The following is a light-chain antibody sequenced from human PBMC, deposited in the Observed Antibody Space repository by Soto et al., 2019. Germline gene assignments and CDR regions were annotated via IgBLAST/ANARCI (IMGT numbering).Light chain of an antibody. CDR2: AAS. CDR3: QKYNSAPYT. V-gene: IGKV1-27*01. J-gene: IGKJ2*01. CDR1: QGIXXY. Sequence: DIQMTQSPSSLSASVGDRVTITCRASQGIXXYLAWYQQKPGKVPKLLIYAASTLQSGVPSRFSGSGSGTXFXXTIXXLXPEDVATYYCQKYNSAPYTFGQGTKLEIK.